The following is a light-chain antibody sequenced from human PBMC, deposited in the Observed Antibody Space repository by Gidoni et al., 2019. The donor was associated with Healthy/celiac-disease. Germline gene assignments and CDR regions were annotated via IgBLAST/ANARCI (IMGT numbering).Light chain of an antibody. CDR2: DNN. CDR3: GTWDSSSVV. CDR1: SSNIGNNY. V-gene: IGLV1-51*01. J-gene: IGLJ2*01. Sequence: QSVLTQPPSVSAAPGQKVTISCSGSSSNIGNNYVSWYQQLPGTAPKLLIYDNNKRPSGIPDRFSGSKSGTSATLGITGLQTGDEAYYFCGTWDSSSVVFGGGTKLTVL.